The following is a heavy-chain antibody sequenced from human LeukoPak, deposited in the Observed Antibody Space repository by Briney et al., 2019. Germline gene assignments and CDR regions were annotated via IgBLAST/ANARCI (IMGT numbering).Heavy chain of an antibody. D-gene: IGHD3-22*01. J-gene: IGHJ4*02. Sequence: GASVKVSCKASGYTFTSYYMHWVRQAPGQGLEWMGIINPSGGSTSYAQKFQGRVTMTRDTSTSTVYMELSSLRSEDTAVYYCVRVYDSSGYYYHEGGYFDYWGQGTLVTVSS. CDR2: INPSGGST. V-gene: IGHV1-46*01. CDR1: GYTFTSYY. CDR3: VRVYDSSGYYYHEGGYFDY.